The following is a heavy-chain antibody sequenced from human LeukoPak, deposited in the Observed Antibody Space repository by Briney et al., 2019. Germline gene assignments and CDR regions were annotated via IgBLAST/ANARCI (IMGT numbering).Heavy chain of an antibody. D-gene: IGHD5-12*01. CDR1: GYTFTSYD. V-gene: IGHV1-8*01. Sequence: ASVKVSCKVSGYTFTSYDINWVRQATGQGLEWMGWMNPNSGNTGYAQKFQGRVTMTRNTSISTAYMELSSLRSEDTAVYYCARGRWLRFSAARTRGTNYYMDVWGKGTTVTVSS. J-gene: IGHJ6*03. CDR2: MNPNSGNT. CDR3: ARGRWLRFSAARTRGTNYYMDV.